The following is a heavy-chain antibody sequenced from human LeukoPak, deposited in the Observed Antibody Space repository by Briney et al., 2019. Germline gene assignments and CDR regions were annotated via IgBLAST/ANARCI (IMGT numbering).Heavy chain of an antibody. Sequence: SETLSLTCTVSGGSISGYYWNWIRQPPGKGLEWFGYIYYSGSTNYNPSLKSRVTISADTSKNQLSLKLSSVTVADTAIYYCARDRGGSYYDSSGSVTNIWGQGTMVTVSS. CDR2: IYYSGST. CDR3: ARDRGGSYYDSSGSVTNI. D-gene: IGHD3-22*01. J-gene: IGHJ3*02. CDR1: GGSISGYY. V-gene: IGHV4-59*01.